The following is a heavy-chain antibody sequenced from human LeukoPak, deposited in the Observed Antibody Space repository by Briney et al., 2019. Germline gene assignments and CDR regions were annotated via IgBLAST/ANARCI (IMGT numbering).Heavy chain of an antibody. CDR1: GFTVNSNY. D-gene: IGHD3-22*01. V-gene: IGHV3-66*01. Sequence: GGSLRLSCVASGFTVNSNYMSWVRQVPGKGLEWVSAIHSSDSTYYADSVKARFTISRDNSKNTLYLQMNSLRAEDTAVYYCVRDDDRPDNGLDYWGQGTLVTVSS. CDR3: VRDDDRPDNGLDY. J-gene: IGHJ4*02. CDR2: IHSSDST.